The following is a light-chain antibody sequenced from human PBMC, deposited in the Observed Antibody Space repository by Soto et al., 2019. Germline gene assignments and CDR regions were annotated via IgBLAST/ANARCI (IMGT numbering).Light chain of an antibody. V-gene: IGKV1-5*03. J-gene: IGKJ1*01. CDR1: QSITNW. Sequence: DIQMTQSPSTLSASVGDRVTITCRASQSITNWLAWYQQNTGKDPKLMIYKASNLETWVPSRFSGSGSGTEFPLTSSNLQPDDFATYYCQHYITYSPWTFGKGKKVDFK. CDR2: KAS. CDR3: QHYITYSPWT.